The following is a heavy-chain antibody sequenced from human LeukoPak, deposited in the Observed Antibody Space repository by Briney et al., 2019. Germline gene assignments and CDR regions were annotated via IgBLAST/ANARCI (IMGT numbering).Heavy chain of an antibody. CDR3: ARESLGSYKTVVIVARGHDAFDM. J-gene: IGHJ3*02. CDR1: GYTFTKYY. V-gene: IGHV1-46*01. Sequence: ASVKVSCKASGYTFTKYYIHWVRQAPGQGLEWMGIINPSAGSTNYAQKFQGRVTLTRDTSTSTVFMNVSNLRSEDTAVYYCARESLGSYKTVVIVARGHDAFDMWGQGTMVTVSS. D-gene: IGHD3-22*01. CDR2: INPSAGST.